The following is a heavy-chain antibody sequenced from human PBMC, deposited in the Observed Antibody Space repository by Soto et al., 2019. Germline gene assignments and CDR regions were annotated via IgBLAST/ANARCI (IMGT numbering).Heavy chain of an antibody. CDR1: GGTFSSYA. CDR3: ARDKRSGSYYNEYYYYGMDV. Sequence: ASVKVSCKASGGTFSSYAISWVRQAPGQGLEWMGGIIPIFGTANYAQKFQGRVTITADESTSTAYMELSSLRSEDTAVYYCARDKRSGSYYNEYYYYGMDVWGQGTTVTVSS. J-gene: IGHJ6*02. V-gene: IGHV1-69*13. D-gene: IGHD1-26*01. CDR2: IIPIFGTA.